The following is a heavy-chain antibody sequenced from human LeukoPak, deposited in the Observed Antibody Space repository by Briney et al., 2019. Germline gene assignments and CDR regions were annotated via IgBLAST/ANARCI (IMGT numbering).Heavy chain of an antibody. CDR2: IKQVGADK. V-gene: IGHV3-7*03. CDR3: ARGRYNSGRYPDYFDY. J-gene: IGHJ4*02. Sequence: PGGSLRHSCVAPTFTLTTSWVSCGPGGLRGGVGWVANIKQVGADKYYVDSVKGRFTISRDKAKNSLYLQMNSLRAEDTAVYYCARGRYNSGRYPDYFDYWGQGTLVTVSS. CDR1: TFTLTTSW. D-gene: IGHD6-19*01.